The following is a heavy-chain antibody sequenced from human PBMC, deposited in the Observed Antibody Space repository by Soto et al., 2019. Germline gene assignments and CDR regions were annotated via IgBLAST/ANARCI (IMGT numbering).Heavy chain of an antibody. J-gene: IGHJ4*02. V-gene: IGHV3-21*06. CDR3: ARESEDLTSNFDY. CDR1: GFTFTRYS. CDR2: ISSTTNYI. Sequence: WGSLRLSCAASGFTFTRYSMNLCRQSPLKGLEWVSSISSTTNYIYYGDSMKGRFTISRDNAKNSLYLEMNSLRAEDTAVYYCARESEDLTSNFDYWGQGTLVTVSS.